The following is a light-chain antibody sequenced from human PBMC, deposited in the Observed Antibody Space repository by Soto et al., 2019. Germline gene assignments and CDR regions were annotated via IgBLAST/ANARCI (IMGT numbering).Light chain of an antibody. V-gene: IGKV3-15*01. CDR1: QSVSTN. CDR2: AAS. CDR3: QQTFSTPS. J-gene: IGKJ3*01. Sequence: ERVMTQSPATLSVSPGERVTLSCRASQSVSTNLAWYQQRPGQAPSLLISAASSRATGVPARFSGSGSGTEFTLTISSLQSEDFGTYYCQQTFSTPSFGPGTTVDMK.